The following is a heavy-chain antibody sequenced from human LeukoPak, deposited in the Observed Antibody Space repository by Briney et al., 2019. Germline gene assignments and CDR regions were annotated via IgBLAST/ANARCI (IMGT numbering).Heavy chain of an antibody. J-gene: IGHJ5*02. V-gene: IGHV3-30*04. CDR2: ISYDGKIK. CDR3: SRDPEMEYWFDP. D-gene: IGHD1-1*01. Sequence: GGSLRLSCAASGFRFSAHSVHWVRQAPGKGLEWVAFISYDGKIKQYADSVKGRFTISRDNSKNTLFLQMNSLGTGDTAMYYCSRDPEMEYWFDPWGQGTLVTVSS. CDR1: GFRFSAHS.